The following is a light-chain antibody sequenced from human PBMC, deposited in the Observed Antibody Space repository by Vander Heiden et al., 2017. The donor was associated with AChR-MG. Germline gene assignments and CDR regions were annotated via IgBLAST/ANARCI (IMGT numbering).Light chain of an antibody. V-gene: IGLV2-14*03. CDR1: SSDVGGYNY. CDR3: SSYTGSITWV. CDR2: DVS. Sequence: QSALTQPASVSGSPGQPITISCTGSSSDVGGYNYVSWYQQHPGKAPKLMIFDVSNRPSGVSNRFSGSKSGNTASLTISGLQTEDEADYYCSSYTGSITWVFGGGTKVTVL. J-gene: IGLJ3*02.